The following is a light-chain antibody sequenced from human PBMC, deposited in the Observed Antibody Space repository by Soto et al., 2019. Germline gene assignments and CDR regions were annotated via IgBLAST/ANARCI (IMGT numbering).Light chain of an antibody. CDR3: QQSSTVWS. V-gene: IGKV1-5*01. CDR2: DAS. Sequence: DIQMHQFPSTLSASVGDRVTITCRASQSIGSGLAWYHQKPGKAPELLIYDASTLESGVPSRFSGSASGTEFTLTCSSLQPDDFVTYWCQQSSTVWSFGQGTRGVI. J-gene: IGKJ1*01. CDR1: QSIGSG.